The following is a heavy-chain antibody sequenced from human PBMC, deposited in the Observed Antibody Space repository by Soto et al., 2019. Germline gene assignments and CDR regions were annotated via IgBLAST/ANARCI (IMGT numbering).Heavy chain of an antibody. V-gene: IGHV1-3*01. D-gene: IGHD3-22*01. CDR3: ARDVSSSGTDPYYSYYGMDV. CDR2: INAGNGNT. Sequence: ASVKVSCKASGYTFTSYAMHWVRQAPGQRLEWMGWINAGNGNTKYSQKFQGRVTITRDTSASTAYMELSSLRSEDTAVYYCARDVSSSGTDPYYSYYGMDVWGRGTTVTVSS. J-gene: IGHJ6*02. CDR1: GYTFTSYA.